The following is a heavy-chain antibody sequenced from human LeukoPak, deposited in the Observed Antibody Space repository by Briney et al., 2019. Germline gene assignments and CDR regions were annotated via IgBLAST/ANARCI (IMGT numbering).Heavy chain of an antibody. Sequence: SVKVSCKASGGTFSSYAISWVRQAPGQGLEWMGGIIPIFGTANYAQKFQGRVTITADESTSTAYMELSSLRSEDTAVYYCAREERDCTNGVCYKGPYWYFDLWGRGTLVTVSS. V-gene: IGHV1-69*13. J-gene: IGHJ2*01. D-gene: IGHD2-8*01. CDR3: AREERDCTNGVCYKGPYWYFDL. CDR2: IIPIFGTA. CDR1: GGTFSSYA.